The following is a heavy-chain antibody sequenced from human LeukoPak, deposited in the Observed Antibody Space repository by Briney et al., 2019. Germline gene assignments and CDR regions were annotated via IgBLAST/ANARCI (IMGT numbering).Heavy chain of an antibody. CDR3: ARADYGGSFDY. CDR1: GGSISSGGYY. D-gene: IGHD4-23*01. Sequence: SETLSLTCTVSGGSISSGGYYWSWIRQHPGKGLEWIGYIYYSGGTYYNPSLKSRVTISVDTSKNQFSLKLSSVTAADTAVYYCARADYGGSFDYWGQGTLVTVSS. CDR2: IYYSGGT. J-gene: IGHJ4*02. V-gene: IGHV4-31*03.